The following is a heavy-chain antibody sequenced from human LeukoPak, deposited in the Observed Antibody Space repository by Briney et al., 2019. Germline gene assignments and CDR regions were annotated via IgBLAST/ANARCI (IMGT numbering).Heavy chain of an antibody. J-gene: IGHJ6*03. CDR1: GGPFSGYS. V-gene: IGHV4-34*01. CDR3: ARGQTELGTAYYYYMDV. Sequence: PSETLSLTCAVNGGPFSGYSWSWIRQSPGKGLEWIAVIIHSGSTNYNPSLKSRVTISLDTSRNQFSLKLTSVTAADTAVYYCARGQTELGTAYYYYMDVWGKGTTVTVSS. D-gene: IGHD7-27*01. CDR2: IIHSGST.